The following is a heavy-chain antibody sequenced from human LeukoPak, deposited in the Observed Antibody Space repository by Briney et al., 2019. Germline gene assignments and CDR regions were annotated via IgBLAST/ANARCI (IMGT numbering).Heavy chain of an antibody. D-gene: IGHD3-10*01. Sequence: PGGSLRLSCAASGFSFTSAWMSWFRQAPGKGLEWVGFIRSKAYGGTTEYAASVKGRFAISRDDSKSIAYLQMNSLKTEDTAVYYCTRGWLDRGPWGQGTLVTVSS. CDR1: GFSFTSAW. CDR2: IRSKAYGGTT. J-gene: IGHJ5*02. CDR3: TRGWLDRGP. V-gene: IGHV3-49*03.